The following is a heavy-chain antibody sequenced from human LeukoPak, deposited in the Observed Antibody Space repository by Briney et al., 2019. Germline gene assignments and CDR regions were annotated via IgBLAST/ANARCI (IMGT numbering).Heavy chain of an antibody. V-gene: IGHV1-24*01. CDR2: FDPEDGET. D-gene: IGHD3-9*01. CDR3: ATATQLRYFDWYTPY. J-gene: IGHJ4*02. CDR1: GYTLTELS. Sequence: ASVKVSCKVSGYTLTELSMHWVRQAPGKGLEWMGGFDPEDGETIYAQKFQGRVTMTEDTSTDTAYMELSSLRSEDTAVYYCATATQLRYFDWYTPYWGQGTLVTVSS.